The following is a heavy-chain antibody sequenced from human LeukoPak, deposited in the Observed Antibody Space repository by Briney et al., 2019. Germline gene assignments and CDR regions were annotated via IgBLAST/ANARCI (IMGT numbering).Heavy chain of an antibody. CDR2: ISGSGGST. V-gene: IGHV3-23*01. CDR1: GFTFSSYA. J-gene: IGHJ4*02. Sequence: GGSLRLSCAASGFTFSSYAMSWVRQAPGKGLEWVSAISGSGGSTYYADSVKGRFTISRDNSKNTLYLQMNSLRAEDTAVYYCAKDRPTESYSSSWYVLDYWGQGTLVTVSS. CDR3: AKDRPTESYSSSWYVLDY. D-gene: IGHD6-13*01.